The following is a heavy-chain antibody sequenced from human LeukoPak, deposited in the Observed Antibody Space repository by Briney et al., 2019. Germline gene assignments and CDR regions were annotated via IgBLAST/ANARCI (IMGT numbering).Heavy chain of an antibody. D-gene: IGHD2-15*01. CDR2: ISPGSSYI. CDR1: GFTFNTFG. CDR3: VRDDSAWLY. V-gene: IGHV3-21*01. J-gene: IGHJ4*02. Sequence: GGSLRLSCAVPGFTFNTFGMNWVRQAPGKGLQWVSSISPGSSYIYYEDSVKGRFTISRDDAKNSLYLQMDSLTAGDTAVYYCVRDDSAWLYWGQGALVTVS.